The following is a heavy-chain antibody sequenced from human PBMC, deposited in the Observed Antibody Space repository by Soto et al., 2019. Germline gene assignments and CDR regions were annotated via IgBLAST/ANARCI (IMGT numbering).Heavy chain of an antibody. V-gene: IGHV4-39*01. CDR2: IYYSGGS. CDR3: VGTGTTDDY. J-gene: IGHJ4*02. CDR1: VGSISSSSYY. D-gene: IGHD4-17*01. Sequence: SETLSLTCTVSVGSISSSSYYWGWIRQPPGKGLEWIGYIYYSGGSYYNPSLKGRLTISIDTSKNQFSLKLNSVTAADTAIYYCVGTGTTDDYWGRGTLVTSPQ.